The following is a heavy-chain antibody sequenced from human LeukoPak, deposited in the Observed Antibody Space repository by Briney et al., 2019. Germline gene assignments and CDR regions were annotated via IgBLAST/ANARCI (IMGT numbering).Heavy chain of an antibody. J-gene: IGHJ4*02. CDR1: GGSISSYY. CDR2: IYYSGST. D-gene: IGHD1-26*01. Sequence: NSSETLSLTCTVSGGSISSYYWSWIRQPPGKGLEWIGYIYYSGSTNYNPSLKSRVTISVDTSKNQFSLKLSSVTAADTAVYYCARDGMGATSDYWGQGTLVTVSS. CDR3: ARDGMGATSDY. V-gene: IGHV4-59*01.